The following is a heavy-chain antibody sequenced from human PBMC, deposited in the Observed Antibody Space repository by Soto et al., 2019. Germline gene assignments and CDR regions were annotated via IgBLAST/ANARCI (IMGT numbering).Heavy chain of an antibody. CDR2: ISAYNGNT. D-gene: IGHD6-19*01. Sequence: QVQLVQSGAEVKKPGASVKVSCKASGYTFTSYGISWVRQAPGQGLEWMGWISAYNGNTNYAQKLQGRVTMTTDTSTSTGYMELRSLRSDDTAVYYCARDPNWYSSGWYVDYWGQGTLVTVSS. CDR1: GYTFTSYG. V-gene: IGHV1-18*01. CDR3: ARDPNWYSSGWYVDY. J-gene: IGHJ4*02.